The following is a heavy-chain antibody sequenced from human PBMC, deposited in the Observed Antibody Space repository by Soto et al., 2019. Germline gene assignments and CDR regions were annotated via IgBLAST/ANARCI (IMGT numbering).Heavy chain of an antibody. CDR1: GGSFSGYY. D-gene: IGHD3-10*01. CDR2: INHSGGT. Sequence: SETLSLTCAVYGGSFSGYYWSWIRQPPGKGLEWIGEINHSGGTNYNPSLKSRVTISVDTSKNQFSLKLSSVTAADTAVYYCARAPRGGLWFHLMFDYWGQGTLVTVSS. CDR3: ARAPRGGLWFHLMFDY. J-gene: IGHJ4*02. V-gene: IGHV4-34*01.